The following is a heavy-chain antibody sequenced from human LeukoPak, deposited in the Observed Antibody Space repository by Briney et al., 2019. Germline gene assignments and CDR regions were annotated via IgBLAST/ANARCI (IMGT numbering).Heavy chain of an antibody. CDR3: ARGKARDGYNCGY. J-gene: IGHJ4*02. CDR2: MNPNSGNT. V-gene: IGHV1-8*01. D-gene: IGHD5-24*01. CDR1: GYTFTSYD. Sequence: ASVKVSCKASGYTFTSYDINWVRQATGQGLEWMGWMNPNSGNTGYAQKFQGRVTITADESTSTAYMELSSLRSEDTAVYYCARGKARDGYNCGYWGQGTLVTVSS.